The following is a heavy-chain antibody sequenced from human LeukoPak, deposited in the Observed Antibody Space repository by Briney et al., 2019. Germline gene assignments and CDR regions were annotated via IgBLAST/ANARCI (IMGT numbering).Heavy chain of an antibody. J-gene: IGHJ4*02. Sequence: ASVKVSCKASGYTFTSYGISWVRQAPGQGLEWMGWISAYNGNTNYAQKLQGRVTMTTDTSTSTAYMELGSLRSDDTAVYYCARGGMVRGVITPRYYFDYWGQGTLVTVSS. D-gene: IGHD3-10*01. CDR2: ISAYNGNT. CDR3: ARGGMVRGVITPRYYFDY. CDR1: GYTFTSYG. V-gene: IGHV1-18*01.